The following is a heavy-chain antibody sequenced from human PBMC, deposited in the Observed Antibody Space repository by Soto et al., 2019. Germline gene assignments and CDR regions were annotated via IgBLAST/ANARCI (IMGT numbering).Heavy chain of an antibody. D-gene: IGHD2-2*01. J-gene: IGHJ4*02. CDR1: GFTFSSYS. V-gene: IGHV3-21*01. CDR3: ASQGIVPRS. CDR2: ISSSSSYI. Sequence: EVQLVESGGGLVKPGGTLRLSCAASGFTFSSYSMNWVRQAPGKGLEWVSSISSSSSYIYYADSVKGRFTISRDNAKNSLYQQMNSLRAEDTAVYYCASQGIVPRSWGQGTLVTVSS.